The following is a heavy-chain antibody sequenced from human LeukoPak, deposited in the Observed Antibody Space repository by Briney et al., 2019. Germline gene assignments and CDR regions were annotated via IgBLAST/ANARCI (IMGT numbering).Heavy chain of an antibody. J-gene: IGHJ4*02. CDR3: ARMADFQVVVVAAPMGY. CDR1: GYTFTGYY. CDR2: INPNSGGT. D-gene: IGHD2-15*01. Sequence: ASVKVSCKASGYTFTGYYMHWVRQAPGQGLEWMGWINPNSGGTNYAQKFQGRVTMTRGTSISTAYMELSRLRSDDTAVYYCARMADFQVVVVAAPMGYWGQGTLVTVSS. V-gene: IGHV1-2*02.